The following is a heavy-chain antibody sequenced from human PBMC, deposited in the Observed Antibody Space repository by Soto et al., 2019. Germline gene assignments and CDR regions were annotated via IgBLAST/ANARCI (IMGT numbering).Heavy chain of an antibody. J-gene: IGHJ4*02. CDR2: ISYDGSNK. Sequence: GGCLRLSCAASRLTFRSYAMHWVRQAPGKGLEWVAVISYDGSNKYYADSVKGRFTISRDNSKNTLYLQMNSLRAEDTAVYYCAREPASYFDCWGQGTLVTV. CDR1: RLTFRSYA. V-gene: IGHV3-30-3*01. CDR3: AREPASYFDC.